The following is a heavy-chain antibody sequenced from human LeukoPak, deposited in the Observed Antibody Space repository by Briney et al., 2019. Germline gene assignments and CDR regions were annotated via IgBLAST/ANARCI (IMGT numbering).Heavy chain of an antibody. J-gene: IGHJ4*02. CDR1: GYSISSGYY. D-gene: IGHD6-19*01. CDR2: IYHSGST. V-gene: IGHV4-38-2*02. CDR3: ARDTWYSSGWAYFDY. Sequence: SETLSLTCAVSGYSISSGYYWGWIRPPPGKGLEWIGSIYHSGSTYYNPSLKSRVTISVDTSKNQFSLKLSSVTAADTAVYYCARDTWYSSGWAYFDYWRQGTLVTVSS.